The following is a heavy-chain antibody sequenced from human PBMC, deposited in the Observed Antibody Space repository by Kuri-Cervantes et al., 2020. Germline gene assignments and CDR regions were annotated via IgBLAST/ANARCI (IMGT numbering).Heavy chain of an antibody. Sequence: SETLSPTCTVAGGSISSGDYYWSWIRQPPGKGLEWIGYIYYSGSTYYNPSLKSRVTISVDTSKNQFSLKLSSVTAADTAVYYCAVGYSSGPLGAFDIWGQGTMVTVSS. D-gene: IGHD6-19*01. CDR1: GGSISSGDYY. J-gene: IGHJ3*02. CDR2: IYYSGST. CDR3: AVGYSSGPLGAFDI. V-gene: IGHV4-30-4*01.